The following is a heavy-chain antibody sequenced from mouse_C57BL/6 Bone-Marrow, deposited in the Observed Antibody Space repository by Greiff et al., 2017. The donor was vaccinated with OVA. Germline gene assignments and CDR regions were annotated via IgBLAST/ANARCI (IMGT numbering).Heavy chain of an antibody. V-gene: IGHV5-4*01. CDR3: ARERGSSYGYFDV. J-gene: IGHJ1*03. CDR1: GFTFSSYA. Sequence: EVMLVESVGGLVKPGGSLKLSCAASGFTFSSYAMSWVRQTPEKRLEWVATISDGGSYTYYPDNVKGRFTISRDNAKNNLYLQMSHLKSEDTAMYYCARERGSSYGYFDVWGTGTTVTVSS. CDR2: ISDGGSYT. D-gene: IGHD1-1*01.